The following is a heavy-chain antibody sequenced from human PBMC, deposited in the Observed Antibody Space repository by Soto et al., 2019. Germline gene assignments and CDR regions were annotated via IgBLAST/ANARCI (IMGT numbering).Heavy chain of an antibody. CDR1: GGSISSSSYY. V-gene: IGHV4-39*01. J-gene: IGHJ6*03. Sequence: PSETLSLTCTVSGGSISSSSYYWGWIRQPPGKGLEWIGSIYYSGSTYYNPSLKSRVTISVDTSKNQFSLKLSSVTAADTAVYYCARRQTTFDWSMDVWXKGTTVTVSS. D-gene: IGHD3-9*01. CDR2: IYYSGST. CDR3: ARRQTTFDWSMDV.